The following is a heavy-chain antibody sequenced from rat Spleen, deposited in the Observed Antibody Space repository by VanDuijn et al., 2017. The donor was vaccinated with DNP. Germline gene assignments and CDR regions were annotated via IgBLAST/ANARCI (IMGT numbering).Heavy chain of an antibody. CDR2: ISSGGST. V-gene: IGHV2S12*01. CDR3: TRDRSAPFDY. J-gene: IGHJ2*01. Sequence: QVQLKESGPGLVQPSQTLSLTCTVSGFSLTSYGVSWVRQPPGKGLEWIAAISSGGSTYYNSALKSRLSISRDTSKSQVFLKMNSLQTEDTAIYFCTRDRSAPFDYWGQGVMVTVSS. CDR1: GFSLTSYG. D-gene: IGHD3-1*01.